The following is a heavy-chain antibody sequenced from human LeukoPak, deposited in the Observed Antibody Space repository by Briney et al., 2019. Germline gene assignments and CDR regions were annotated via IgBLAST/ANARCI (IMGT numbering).Heavy chain of an antibody. CDR1: GFTFTTHW. V-gene: IGHV3-7*01. D-gene: IGHD6-19*01. Sequence: GGSLRLSCAASGFTFTTHWMNWVRQAPGGGLEWLANIKPDGSDKYYVDSVMGRFTISRDNAKNLVYLQMNSLRTEDTAVYYCSARSGFSSIYWGQGTLVTVSS. J-gene: IGHJ4*02. CDR3: SARSGFSSIY. CDR2: IKPDGSDK.